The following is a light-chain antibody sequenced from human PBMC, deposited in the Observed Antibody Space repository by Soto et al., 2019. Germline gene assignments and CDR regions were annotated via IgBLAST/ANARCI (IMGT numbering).Light chain of an antibody. V-gene: IGKV1-9*01. Sequence: DIQLTQSPSFLSASVGDRVTITCRASQDLSSYLAWYQQKAGKAPKLLIYAASTLQSGVPSRFSGSGSGTEFTLTISSLQPEDFATYYCQQLNGYPITFGQGTRLEIK. CDR3: QQLNGYPIT. CDR1: QDLSSY. J-gene: IGKJ5*01. CDR2: AAS.